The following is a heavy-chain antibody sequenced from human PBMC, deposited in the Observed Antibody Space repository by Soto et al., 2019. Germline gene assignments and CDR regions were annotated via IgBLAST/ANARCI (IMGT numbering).Heavy chain of an antibody. Sequence: SETLSLTCTVAGGSVSSGSYYWSWIRQPPGKGLEWIGYIYYSGSTNYNPSLKSRVTISVDTSKNQFSLKLSSVTAADTAVYYCARDSSSSDAFDIWGQGTMVTVSS. J-gene: IGHJ3*02. CDR2: IYYSGST. CDR3: ARDSSSSDAFDI. CDR1: GGSVSSGSYY. D-gene: IGHD6-13*01. V-gene: IGHV4-61*01.